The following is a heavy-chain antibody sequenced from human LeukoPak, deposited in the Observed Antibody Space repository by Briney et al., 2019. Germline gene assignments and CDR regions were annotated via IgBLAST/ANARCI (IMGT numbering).Heavy chain of an antibody. D-gene: IGHD3-9*01. V-gene: IGHV1-69*13. Sequence: SVKVSCTASGGTFSSYAISWVRQAPGQGLEWMGGIIPIFGTANYAQKFQGRVTITADESTSTAYMELSSLRSEDTAVYYCARESGDDYDILTGRLNYYYGMDVWGQGTTVTVSS. J-gene: IGHJ6*02. CDR1: GGTFSSYA. CDR3: ARESGDDYDILTGRLNYYYGMDV. CDR2: IIPIFGTA.